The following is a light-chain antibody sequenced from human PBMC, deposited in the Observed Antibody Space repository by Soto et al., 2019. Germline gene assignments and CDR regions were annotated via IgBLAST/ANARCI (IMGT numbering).Light chain of an antibody. CDR2: GAS. CDR1: QSVSSSY. CDR3: QQYGSSPQRT. J-gene: IGKJ1*01. Sequence: EIVLTQSPGTLSLSPGERATLSCRASQSVSSSYLAWYQQKPGQAPRLLIYGASSRATGIPDRFSGSGSGKDFTLTISRLEPEDFAVYYCQQYGSSPQRTFGQGTKVDI. V-gene: IGKV3-20*01.